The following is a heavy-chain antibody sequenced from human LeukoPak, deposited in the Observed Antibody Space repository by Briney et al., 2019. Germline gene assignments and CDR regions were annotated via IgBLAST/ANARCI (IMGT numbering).Heavy chain of an antibody. V-gene: IGHV3-30-3*01. CDR1: GFTFSSYA. J-gene: IGHJ4*02. Sequence: PGGSLRLSCAASGFTFSSYAMHWVRQAPGKGLEWVAVISYDGSNKYYADSVKGRFTISRDNSKHMLYLQMNSLRAEDTAVYYCARDHSGYDSPDYWGQGTLVTVSS. D-gene: IGHD5-12*01. CDR2: ISYDGSNK. CDR3: ARDHSGYDSPDY.